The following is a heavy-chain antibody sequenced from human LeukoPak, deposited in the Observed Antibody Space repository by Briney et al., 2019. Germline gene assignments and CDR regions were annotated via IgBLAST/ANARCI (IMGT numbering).Heavy chain of an antibody. Sequence: GGSLRLSCAASGFTFSSYAMTWVRQAPGKGLEWVSGISGSGVSTFYADSVMGRFTISRDNSKNTLYLQMNSLRVEDTAVYYCAKGALGYCSGGIWYWLDYWGQGTLVTLS. V-gene: IGHV3-23*01. CDR3: AKGALGYCSGGIWYWLDY. CDR1: GFTFSSYA. J-gene: IGHJ4*02. CDR2: ISGSGVST. D-gene: IGHD2-15*01.